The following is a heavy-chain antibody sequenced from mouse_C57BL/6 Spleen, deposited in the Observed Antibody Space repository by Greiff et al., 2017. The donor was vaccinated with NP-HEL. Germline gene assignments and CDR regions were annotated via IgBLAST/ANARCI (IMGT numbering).Heavy chain of an antibody. Sequence: EVKLMESGGDLVKPGGSLKLSCAASGFTFSSYGMSWVRQTPDKRLEWVATISSGGSYTYYPDSVKGRFTISRDNAKNTLYLQMSSLKSEDTAMYYCARHYSNSDPFAYWGQGTLVTVSA. CDR1: GFTFSSYG. V-gene: IGHV5-6*01. D-gene: IGHD2-5*01. CDR2: ISSGGSYT. J-gene: IGHJ3*01. CDR3: ARHYSNSDPFAY.